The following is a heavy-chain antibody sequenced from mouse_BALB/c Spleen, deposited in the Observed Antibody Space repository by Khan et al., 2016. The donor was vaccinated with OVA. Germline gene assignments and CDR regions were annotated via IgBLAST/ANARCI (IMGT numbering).Heavy chain of an antibody. J-gene: IGHJ1*01. CDR1: GFTFSSYA. V-gene: IGHV5-9-3*01. D-gene: IGHD1-2*01. CDR2: ISSAGSYT. CDR3: ARPAFATAVDVEV. Sequence: EVELVESGGGLVKPGGSLTLSCAASGFTFSSYAMSWVRQTPEKRLEWVATISSAGSYTYFPVSVKGRFTISRDNAKNTLYLQMSSLRSEDTAMFYCARPAFATAVDVEVWGAGTTVTVSS.